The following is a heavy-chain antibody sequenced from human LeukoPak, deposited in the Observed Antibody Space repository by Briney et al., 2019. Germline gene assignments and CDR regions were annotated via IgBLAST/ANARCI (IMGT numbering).Heavy chain of an antibody. CDR3: ASRGYCSGGSCYRPGGVGY. D-gene: IGHD2-15*01. V-gene: IGHV3-66*01. J-gene: IGHJ4*02. CDR1: GFTVSSNY. CDR2: IYSGGST. Sequence: GGSLRLSCAASGFTVSSNYMSWVRQAPGKGLEWVSVIYSGGSTYYADSVKGRFTISRDNSKNTLYLQMNSLRAEDTAAYYCASRGYCSGGSCYRPGGVGYWGQGTLVTVSS.